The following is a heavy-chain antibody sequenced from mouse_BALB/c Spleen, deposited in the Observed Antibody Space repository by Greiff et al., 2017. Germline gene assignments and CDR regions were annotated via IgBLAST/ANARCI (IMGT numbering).Heavy chain of an antibody. J-gene: IGHJ4*01. CDR3: AREVTGHAMDY. D-gene: IGHD4-1*01. V-gene: IGHV7-3*02. CDR2: IRNKANGYTT. Sequence: EVKLVESGGGLVQPGGSLRLSCATSGFTFTDYYMSWVRQPPGKALEWLGFIRNKANGYTTEYSASVKGRFTISRDNSQSILYLQMNTLRAEDSATYYCAREVTGHAMDYWGQGTSVTVSS. CDR1: GFTFTDYY.